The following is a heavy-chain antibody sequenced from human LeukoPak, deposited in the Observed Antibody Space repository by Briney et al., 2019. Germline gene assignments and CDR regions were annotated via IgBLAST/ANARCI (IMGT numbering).Heavy chain of an antibody. J-gene: IGHJ4*02. D-gene: IGHD6-6*01. CDR3: ARVGSAYSSSAFDY. CDR2: ISSSSSDI. V-gene: IGHV3-21*01. CDR1: GFSFSSYA. Sequence: GGSLRLSCAASGFSFSSYAMNWVRQAPGKGLEWVSSISSSSSDIYYADSVKGRFTISRDNAENSLYLQMKSLRAEDTAVYYCARVGSAYSSSAFDYWGQGTLVTVSS.